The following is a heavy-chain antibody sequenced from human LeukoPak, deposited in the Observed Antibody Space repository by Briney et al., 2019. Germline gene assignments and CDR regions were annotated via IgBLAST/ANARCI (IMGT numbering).Heavy chain of an antibody. CDR1: GFTFSDYY. CDR3: ASHKGHARWDDAFDI. CDR2: ISSSGSTI. J-gene: IGHJ3*02. D-gene: IGHD6-6*01. Sequence: PGGSLRLSCAASGFTFSDYYMSWIRQAPGKGLEWVSYISSSGSTIYYADSVKGRFTISRDNAKNSLYLQMNSLRAEDTAVYYCASHKGHARWDDAFDIWGQGTMVTVSS. V-gene: IGHV3-11*01.